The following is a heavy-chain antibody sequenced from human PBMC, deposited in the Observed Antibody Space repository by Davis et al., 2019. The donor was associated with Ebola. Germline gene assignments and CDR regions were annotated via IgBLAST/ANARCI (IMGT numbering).Heavy chain of an antibody. V-gene: IGHV3-21*01. D-gene: IGHD4-11*01. CDR3: ARETSNYRLLLVY. J-gene: IGHJ4*02. CDR2: ISSSSSYI. Sequence: GESLKISCAASGFTFSSYSMNWVRQAPGKGLEWVSCISSSSSYIYYADSVKGRFTISRDNAKNSLYLQMNSLRAEDTAVYYCARETSNYRLLLVYWGQGTLVTVSS. CDR1: GFTFSSYS.